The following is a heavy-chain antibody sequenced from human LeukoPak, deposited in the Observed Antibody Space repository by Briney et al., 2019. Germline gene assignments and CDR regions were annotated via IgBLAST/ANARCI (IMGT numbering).Heavy chain of an antibody. CDR3: AKGFGYCGGDCSN. V-gene: IGHV3-48*03. CDR1: GFTFSSYE. CDR2: MSSSGSTI. Sequence: GGSLRLSCAASGFTFSSYEMHWVRQAPGKGLEWVSYMSSSGSTIYYADSVKGRFTISRDNSKNTLYLQMNSLRAEDTAVYYCAKGFGYCGGDCSNWGQGTLVTVSS. D-gene: IGHD2-21*02. J-gene: IGHJ4*02.